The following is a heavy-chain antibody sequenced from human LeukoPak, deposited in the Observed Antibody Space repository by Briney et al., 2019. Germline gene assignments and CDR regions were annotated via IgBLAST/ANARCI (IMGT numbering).Heavy chain of an antibody. V-gene: IGHV3-48*03. Sequence: GGSLRLSCAASGFTFSSYEMNWVRQAPGKGLEWVSYISSSGSTVYYADSVKGRFIISRDNAKNSLYLQMNSLRAEDTAVYYCARSIETAVAGTSHWGQGTLVTVSS. D-gene: IGHD6-19*01. CDR2: ISSSGSTV. CDR3: ARSIETAVAGTSH. CDR1: GFTFSSYE. J-gene: IGHJ4*02.